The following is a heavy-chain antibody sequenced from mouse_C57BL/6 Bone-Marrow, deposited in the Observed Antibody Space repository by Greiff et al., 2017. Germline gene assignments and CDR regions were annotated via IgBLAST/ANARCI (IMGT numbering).Heavy chain of an antibody. CDR1: GYAFSSYW. V-gene: IGHV1-80*01. D-gene: IGHD2-5*01. Sequence: QVQLKESGAELVKPGASVKISCKASGYAFSSYWMNWVKQRPGKGLEWIGQIYPGDGDTNYNGKFKGKATLTADKSSSTAYMQLSSLTSEDSAVYFCATPTIVTTRVGYYAMDYWGQGTSVTVSS. CDR3: ATPTIVTTRVGYYAMDY. CDR2: IYPGDGDT. J-gene: IGHJ4*01.